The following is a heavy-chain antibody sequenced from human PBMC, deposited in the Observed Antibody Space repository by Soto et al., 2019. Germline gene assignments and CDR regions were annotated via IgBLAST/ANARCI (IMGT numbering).Heavy chain of an antibody. CDR3: GRSGSPGTKKKEYCSRTSGPDVYADS. V-gene: IGHV4-34*10. CDR2: INHSGST. CDR1: GGSFSGYY. D-gene: IGHD2-2*01. Sequence: SETLSLTCAVYGGSFSGYYWSWLRQPPGKGLEWIGEINHSGSTNYNPSLKSRVTMTRDTSTSTVYMELSSLRSEDTAVYYCGRSGSPGTKKKEYCSRTSGPDVYADSWGKGTLVTASP. J-gene: IGHJ4*02.